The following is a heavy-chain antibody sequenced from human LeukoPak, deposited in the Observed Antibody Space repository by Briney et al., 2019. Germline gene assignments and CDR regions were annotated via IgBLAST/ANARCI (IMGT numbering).Heavy chain of an antibody. CDR3: ARLDDYGGNGLDDFDY. Sequence: SVKVSCKASGGTFSSYAISWVRQAPGQGLEWMGRIIPILGIANYAQKFQGRVTITADKSTSTAYMELSSLRSEDTAVYYCARLDDYGGNGLDDFDYWGQGTLVTVSS. V-gene: IGHV1-69*04. CDR1: GGTFSSYA. D-gene: IGHD4-23*01. J-gene: IGHJ4*02. CDR2: IIPILGIA.